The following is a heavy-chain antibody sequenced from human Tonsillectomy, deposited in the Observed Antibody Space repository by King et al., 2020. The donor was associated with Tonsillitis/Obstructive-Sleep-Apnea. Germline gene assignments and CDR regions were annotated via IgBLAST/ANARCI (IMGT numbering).Heavy chain of an antibody. V-gene: IGHV4-34*01. J-gene: IGHJ4*02. CDR2: INHSGST. CDR3: ARGDRYYYDGSGYYMDY. CDR1: GGSFSGYY. D-gene: IGHD3-22*01. Sequence: VQLQQWGAGLLKPSETLSLTCGVYGGSFSGYYWSWIRQPPGKGLEWIGEINHSGSTNYNPSLKSRVTISVDTSKNQFSLKLSSVTAADTAVYYCARGDRYYYDGSGYYMDYWGQGTLVTVSS.